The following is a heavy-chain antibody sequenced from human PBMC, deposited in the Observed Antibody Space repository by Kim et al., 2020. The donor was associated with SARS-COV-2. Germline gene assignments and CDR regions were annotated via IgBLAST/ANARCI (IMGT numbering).Heavy chain of an antibody. CDR3: ARVLRDSSSPHNWYFDL. V-gene: IGHV4-39*07. J-gene: IGHJ2*01. Sequence: LKSRVTISVDTSKNQFSLKLSSVSAADTAVYYCARVLRDSSSPHNWYFDLWGRGALVTVSS. D-gene: IGHD6-6*01.